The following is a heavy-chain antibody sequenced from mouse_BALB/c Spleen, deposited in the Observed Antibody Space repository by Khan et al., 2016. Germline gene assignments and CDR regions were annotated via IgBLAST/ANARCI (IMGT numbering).Heavy chain of an antibody. D-gene: IGHD2-3*01. J-gene: IGHJ4*01. CDR3: ARRDDGGGAMDY. CDR2: IWSDGST. CDR1: GFSLTSYG. V-gene: IGHV2-6*02. Sequence: QVQLKESGPGLVAPSQSLSITCTVSGFSLTSYGVHWVRQPPGKGLEWLVVIWSDGSTTYNSALKSRLSISKDNSNSQAVLKMNSLQSDDTAMYYCARRDDGGGAMDYWGQGTSVTGSS.